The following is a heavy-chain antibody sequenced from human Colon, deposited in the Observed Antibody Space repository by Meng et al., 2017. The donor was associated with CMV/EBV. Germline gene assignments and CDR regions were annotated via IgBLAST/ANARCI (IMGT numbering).Heavy chain of an antibody. CDR2: IYSSGST. V-gene: IGHV4-59*01. CDR3: AKGRARNDYWFDP. Sequence: VQLQEWGPGLVKPSETLSLTCTFSGDSISNYYWSWIRQSPGKGLEWIGYIYSSGSTNYNPSLKSRVTISIDTSKNQFSLKLTSVTAADTAVYYCAKGRARNDYWFDPWGQGTLVTVSS. CDR1: GDSISNYY. D-gene: IGHD4/OR15-4a*01. J-gene: IGHJ5*02.